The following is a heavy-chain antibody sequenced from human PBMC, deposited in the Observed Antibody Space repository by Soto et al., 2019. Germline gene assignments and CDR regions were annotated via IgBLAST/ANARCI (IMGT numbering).Heavy chain of an antibody. CDR3: AARRISSWYWFDP. V-gene: IGHV1-58*01. J-gene: IGHJ5*02. CDR1: GFTFTSSA. CDR2: IVVGSGNT. D-gene: IGHD6-13*01. Sequence: SVKVSCKASGFTFTSSAVQWVRQARGQRLEWIGWIVVGSGNTNYAQKFQERVTITRDMSTSTAYMELSSLRSEDTAVYYCAARRISSWYWFDPWGQGTLVTVSS.